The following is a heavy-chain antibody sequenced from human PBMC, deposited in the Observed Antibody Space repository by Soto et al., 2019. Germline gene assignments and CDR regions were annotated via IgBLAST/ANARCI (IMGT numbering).Heavy chain of an antibody. Sequence: PGESLKISCKASGYKFTSYWIGWVRQMPGKGLEWMGIIYPGDSDTRYSPSFQGQVTISADNSISTAFLQWSSLKASDTAMYYCARLSDGYDSDYYYGMAVWGQGTTVTVSS. V-gene: IGHV5-51*01. CDR2: IYPGDSDT. D-gene: IGHD5-12*01. CDR3: ARLSDGYDSDYYYGMAV. CDR1: GYKFTSYW. J-gene: IGHJ6*02.